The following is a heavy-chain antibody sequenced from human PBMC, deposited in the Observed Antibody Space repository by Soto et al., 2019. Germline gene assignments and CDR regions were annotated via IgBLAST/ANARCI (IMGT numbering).Heavy chain of an antibody. D-gene: IGHD2-2*01. Sequence: QVQLVQSGAEVKKPGASVKVSCKASGYTFTSYAMHWVRQAPGQRLEWMGWINAGNGNTKYSQKFQGRVTITRETSASTAYMELSSLRSEDTAVYYCARVGPRILGYCSSTSCPNDINDYWGQGTLVTVSS. V-gene: IGHV1-3*01. CDR1: GYTFTSYA. J-gene: IGHJ4*02. CDR2: INAGNGNT. CDR3: ARVGPRILGYCSSTSCPNDINDY.